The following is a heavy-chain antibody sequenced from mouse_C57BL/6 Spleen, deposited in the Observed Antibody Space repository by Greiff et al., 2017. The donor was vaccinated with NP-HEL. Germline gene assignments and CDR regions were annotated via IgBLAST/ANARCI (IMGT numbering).Heavy chain of an antibody. CDR3: ARGDYYGSSVYFDY. Sequence: VQLQQPGAELVMPGASVKLSCNASGYTFTSYWMHWVKQRPGQGLEWIGEIDPSDSYTNYNQKFKGKSTLTVDKSSSTAYMQLSSLTSEDSAVYYCARGDYYGSSVYFDYWGQGTTLTVSS. D-gene: IGHD1-1*01. CDR2: IDPSDSYT. CDR1: GYTFTSYW. J-gene: IGHJ2*01. V-gene: IGHV1-69*01.